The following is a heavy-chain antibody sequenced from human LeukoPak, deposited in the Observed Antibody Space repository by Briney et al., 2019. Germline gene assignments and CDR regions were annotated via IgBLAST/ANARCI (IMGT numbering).Heavy chain of an antibody. D-gene: IGHD2-21*02. J-gene: IGHJ4*02. CDR3: ARRAYCGGDCYLGGFDY. CDR2: IYPGDSDT. CDR1: GYSFTSYW. V-gene: IGHV5-51*01. Sequence: GESLQISCEGSGYSFTSYWIGWVRQMPGKGLEWMGIIYPGDSDTRYSPSFQGQVTISADKSISTAYLQWSSLRASDTAMYYCARRAYCGGDCYLGGFDYWGQGTLVTVSS.